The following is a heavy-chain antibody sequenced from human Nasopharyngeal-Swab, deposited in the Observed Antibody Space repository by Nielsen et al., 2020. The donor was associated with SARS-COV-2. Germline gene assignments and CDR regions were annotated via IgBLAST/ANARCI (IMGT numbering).Heavy chain of an antibody. J-gene: IGHJ4*02. CDR1: GFTFSSHW. V-gene: IGHV3-74*01. Sequence: GESLKISCAASGFTFSSHWMHWVRQAPGKGLVWVFRISEDGSITTYADSVKGRFTISRDNAKNTLFLQMHSLRADDTAIYYCASQLGHPDSWGQGTLVTVSS. CDR3: ASQLGHPDS. CDR2: ISEDGSIT. D-gene: IGHD2-2*01.